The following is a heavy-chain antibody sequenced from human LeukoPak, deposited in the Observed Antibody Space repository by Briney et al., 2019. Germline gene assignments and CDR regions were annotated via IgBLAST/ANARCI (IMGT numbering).Heavy chain of an antibody. V-gene: IGHV1-46*03. Sequence: ASVKVSCKASGYTFTSYYMHWVRQAPGQGLEWMGVINPSGSSTRYAQKFQGRVTMTRDTSTSTVYMEVGSLRSEDTAVYYCAMGYCISTTYYSSYWGQGTLVTVSS. D-gene: IGHD2-2*01. CDR2: INPSGSST. CDR1: GYTFTSYY. CDR3: AMGYCISTTYYSSY. J-gene: IGHJ4*02.